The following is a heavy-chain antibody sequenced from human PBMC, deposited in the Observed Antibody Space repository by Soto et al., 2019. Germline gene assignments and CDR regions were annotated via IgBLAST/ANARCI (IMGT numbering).Heavy chain of an antibody. J-gene: IGHJ4*02. CDR2: IYHSGNT. CDR3: ASAGASGTNPFDF. D-gene: IGHD3-10*01. V-gene: IGHV4-30-2*01. Sequence: QMQLQESSSGLVKPSQTLSLTCVVSGDCISGGYAWSWIRQPPGKGLEWIGYIYHSGNTNYNPSLKSRVTISLDKAKNQFSLRLISVTAADTAVYFCASAGASGTNPFDFWGQGTLVTV. CDR1: GDCISGGYA.